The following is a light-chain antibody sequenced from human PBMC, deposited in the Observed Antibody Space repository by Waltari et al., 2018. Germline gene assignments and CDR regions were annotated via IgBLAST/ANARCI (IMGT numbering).Light chain of an antibody. CDR1: SSDVGNYHL. CDR3: CSYAGSSTWV. V-gene: IGLV2-23*02. J-gene: IGLJ3*02. Sequence: QSALTQPASVSGSPGQSITISCIATSSDVGNYHLVSWYQQHPGKVPKLMIYDVPQRPSGFSNRVAGSKSGNTASLTISGLQAEDEADYYCCSYAGSSTWVFGGGTKLTVL. CDR2: DVP.